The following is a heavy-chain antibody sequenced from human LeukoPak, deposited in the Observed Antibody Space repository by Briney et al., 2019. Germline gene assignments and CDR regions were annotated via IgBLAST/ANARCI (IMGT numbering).Heavy chain of an antibody. D-gene: IGHD5-12*01. CDR3: ARGWGSGHDRGGDFDF. Sequence: GGSLRLSCAASGFTFSSYSLHWVRQAPGKGLEWVSYISSAGGTIFYADSVKGRFTISRDNTKKSVFLQMNSLRDEDTAVYYCARGWGSGHDRGGDFDFWGQGTMVTVSS. CDR2: ISSAGGTI. V-gene: IGHV3-48*02. CDR1: GFTFSSYS. J-gene: IGHJ3*01.